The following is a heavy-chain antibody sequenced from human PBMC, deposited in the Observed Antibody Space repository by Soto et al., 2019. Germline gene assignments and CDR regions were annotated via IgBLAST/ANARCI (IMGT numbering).Heavy chain of an antibody. Sequence: PGGSLRLSCAASEFIFSHYWMSWVRQTPGKGLEWVAIIKPDGSGKYYVDSVKGRFTISRDNTKNSLYLQLNSLRADDTAIYYCARDKGAAPGSSGDYGMDVWGQGTTVTVSS. D-gene: IGHD6-19*01. CDR3: ARDKGAAPGSSGDYGMDV. J-gene: IGHJ6*02. CDR1: EFIFSHYW. CDR2: IKPDGSGK. V-gene: IGHV3-7*03.